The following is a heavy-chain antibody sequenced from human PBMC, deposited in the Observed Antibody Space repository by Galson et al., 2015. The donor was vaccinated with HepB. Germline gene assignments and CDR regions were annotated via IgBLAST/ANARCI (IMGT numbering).Heavy chain of an antibody. Sequence: LRLSCAASGFTFSAYWMSWVRQVPGKGLEWVVDVNLDGSEMYYADSVKGRFTISRDNAERSVSLHMYSLRAEDTAVYYCAREVMIRTLAHKTPDYWGQGTLVTVSS. D-gene: IGHD3-16*01. CDR3: AREVMIRTLAHKTPDY. V-gene: IGHV3-7*03. CDR1: GFTFSAYW. CDR2: VNLDGSEM. J-gene: IGHJ4*02.